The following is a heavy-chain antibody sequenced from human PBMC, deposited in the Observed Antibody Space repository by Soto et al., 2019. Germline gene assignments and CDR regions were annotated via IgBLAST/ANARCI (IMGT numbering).Heavy chain of an antibody. CDR1: GYSFTSYW. CDR2: IDPSDSYT. V-gene: IGHV5-10-1*01. Sequence: GESLKISCKGSGYSFTSYWSGWVRQMPGKGLEWMGRIDPSDSYTNYSPSFQGHVTISADKSISTAYLQWSSLKASDTVMYYCARRGKDYYYYVMDVWGQGTTVTVSS. CDR3: ARRGKDYYYYVMDV. J-gene: IGHJ6*02.